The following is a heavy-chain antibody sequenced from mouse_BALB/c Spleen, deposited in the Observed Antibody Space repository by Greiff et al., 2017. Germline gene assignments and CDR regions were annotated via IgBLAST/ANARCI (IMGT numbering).Heavy chain of an antibody. CDR1: GFTFSDFY. Sequence: EVKVVESGGGLVQPGGSLRLSCATSGFTFSDFYMEWVRQPPGKRLEWIAASRNKANDYTTEYSASVKGRFIVSRDTSQSILYLQMNALRAEDTAIYYCARDARYDGDYVRAMDYWGQGTSVTVSS. CDR3: ARDARYDGDYVRAMDY. CDR2: SRNKANDYTT. J-gene: IGHJ4*01. D-gene: IGHD2-3*01. V-gene: IGHV7-1*02.